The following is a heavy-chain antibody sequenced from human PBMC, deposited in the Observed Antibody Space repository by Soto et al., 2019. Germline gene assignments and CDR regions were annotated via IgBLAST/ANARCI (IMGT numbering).Heavy chain of an antibody. V-gene: IGHV4-30-4*01. CDR1: GGSISSGDYY. CDR2: IYYSGST. CDR3: ARDGAGALRAGGIHYYYYGMDV. Sequence: SETLSLTCTVSGGSISSGDYYWSWIRQPPGKGLEWIGYIYYSGSTYYNPSLKSRVTISVDTSKNQXSLKLSSVTAADTAVYYCARDGAGALRAGGIHYYYYGMDVWGQGTTVTVSS. J-gene: IGHJ6*02. D-gene: IGHD3-16*01.